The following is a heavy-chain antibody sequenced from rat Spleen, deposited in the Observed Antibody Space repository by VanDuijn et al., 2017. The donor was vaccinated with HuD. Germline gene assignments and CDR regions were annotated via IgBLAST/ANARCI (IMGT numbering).Heavy chain of an antibody. CDR3: ATEVDGSFDY. CDR1: GFTFSNYG. J-gene: IGHJ2*01. Sequence: EVQLVESGGGLVQPGRSLKLSCAASGFTFSNYGMAWVRQAPTMGLEWVATISYDAGSTYYRDSVKGRFTISRDDEENTLYLQMDSLRSEDTATYFCATEVDGSFDYWGQGVMVTVSS. V-gene: IGHV5-29*01. D-gene: IGHD1-12*03. CDR2: ISYDAGST.